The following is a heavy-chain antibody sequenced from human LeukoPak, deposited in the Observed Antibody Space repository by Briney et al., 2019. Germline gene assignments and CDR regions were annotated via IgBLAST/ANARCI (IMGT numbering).Heavy chain of an antibody. CDR1: GGSASSGSYY. Sequence: SETLSLTCTVSGGSASSGSYYWSWIRQPPGKGLEWIGYIYYSGSTNYNPSLKSRVTISVDTSKNQSSLKLSSVTAADTAVYYCARDSPVRHWGQGTLVTVSS. J-gene: IGHJ1*01. V-gene: IGHV4-61*01. CDR2: IYYSGST. CDR3: ARDSPVRH.